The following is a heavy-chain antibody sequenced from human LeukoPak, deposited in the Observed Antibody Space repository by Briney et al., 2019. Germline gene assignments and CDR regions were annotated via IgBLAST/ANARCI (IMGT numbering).Heavy chain of an antibody. Sequence: PGGSLRLSCAAYGCTFSSYEMNWVRQAPGKGLEWVSYISSSGSTIYYADSVKGRFTISRDNSKNTLYLQMNSLRAEDTAVYYCAKAPFLGVVVWYFDYWGQGTLVTVSS. V-gene: IGHV3-48*03. J-gene: IGHJ4*02. CDR1: GCTFSSYE. CDR2: ISSSGSTI. D-gene: IGHD2-15*01. CDR3: AKAPFLGVVVWYFDY.